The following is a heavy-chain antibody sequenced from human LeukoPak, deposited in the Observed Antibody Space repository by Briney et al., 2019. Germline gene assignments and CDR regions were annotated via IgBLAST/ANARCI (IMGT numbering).Heavy chain of an antibody. V-gene: IGHV1-2*02. CDR3: AREPSFGVAEK. J-gene: IGHJ4*02. D-gene: IGHD3-3*01. Sequence: ASVKVSCKASGYTFTGYDMHWVRQAPGQGIEWMGWINPNSGGTNYAQKFQGRVTMTRDTSISTAYMELSRLRSDDTAVYYCAREPSFGVAEKWGQGTLATVSS. CDR2: INPNSGGT. CDR1: GYTFTGYD.